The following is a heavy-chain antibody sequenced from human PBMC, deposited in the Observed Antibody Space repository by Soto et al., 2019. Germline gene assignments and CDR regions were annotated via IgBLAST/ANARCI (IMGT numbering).Heavy chain of an antibody. CDR3: ARLKEATILYYMDV. CDR1: GGSISSSSSY. J-gene: IGHJ6*03. D-gene: IGHD5-12*01. CDR2: IYYLGNT. Sequence: PSETLSLTCTVSGGSISSSSSYWGWIRQPPGKGLEWVGSIYYLGNTYYNPSLGSRVTISVDTSKNQFSLKLSSVTAADTAVYYCARLKEATILYYMDVWGKGTTVTVSS. V-gene: IGHV4-39*07.